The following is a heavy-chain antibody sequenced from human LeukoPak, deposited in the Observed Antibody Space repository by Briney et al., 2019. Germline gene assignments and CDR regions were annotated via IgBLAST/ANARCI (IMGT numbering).Heavy chain of an antibody. CDR3: ARVRDCSGGSCSDAFDI. CDR1: GYTFTSYY. J-gene: IGHJ3*02. V-gene: IGHV1-46*01. D-gene: IGHD2-15*01. Sequence: ASVTVSCKASGYTFTSYYMHWVRQAPGQGLEWMGIINPSGGSTSYAQKFQGRVTMTRDTSTSTVYMELSSLRSEDTAVYYCARVRDCSGGSCSDAFDIWGQGTMVTVSS. CDR2: INPSGGST.